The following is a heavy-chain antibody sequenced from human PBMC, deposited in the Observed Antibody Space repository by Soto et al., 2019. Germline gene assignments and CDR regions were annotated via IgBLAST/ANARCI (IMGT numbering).Heavy chain of an antibody. V-gene: IGHV1-2*04. D-gene: IGHD3-22*01. Sequence: ASVKVSCKASGYTFTGYYMHWVRQAPGQGLEWMGWINPNSGGTNYAQKFQGWVTMTRDTSISTAYMELSSLGSDDTAVYYCARPVEGGYSSNHHYYYALDVWGQGTTVTVSS. CDR3: ARPVEGGYSSNHHYYYALDV. CDR2: INPNSGGT. CDR1: GYTFTGYY. J-gene: IGHJ6*02.